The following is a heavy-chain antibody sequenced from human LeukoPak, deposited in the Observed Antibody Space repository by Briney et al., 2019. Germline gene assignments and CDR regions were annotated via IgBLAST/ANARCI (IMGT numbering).Heavy chain of an antibody. D-gene: IGHD1-26*01. J-gene: IGHJ4*02. Sequence: ASVKVSCKASGYIFTTYNMHWVRQAPGQGLEWMGVINPSVDITNYAQKFQGRVTLTRDMSTSTVYMELSSLRSEDTAVCYCARDASGSYLFDYWGQGTLVTVSS. CDR2: INPSVDIT. CDR1: GYIFTTYN. CDR3: ARDASGSYLFDY. V-gene: IGHV1-46*01.